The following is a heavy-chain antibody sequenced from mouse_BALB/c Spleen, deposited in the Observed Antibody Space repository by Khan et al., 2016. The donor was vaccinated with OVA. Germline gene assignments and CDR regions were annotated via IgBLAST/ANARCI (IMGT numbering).Heavy chain of an antibody. Sequence: QIQLVQSGPELKKPGETVKISCKASGYTFTNFGINWVRQAPGKGLKWMGWINTYTGGPTYADDFKGRFAFSLEASASTAYLQIINLKNEDTATYFCARPPYFSYVMVYWGQGTSVTVSS. CDR2: INTYTGGP. J-gene: IGHJ4*01. CDR3: ARPPYFSYVMVY. V-gene: IGHV9-3-1*01. D-gene: IGHD2-10*01. CDR1: GYTFTNFG.